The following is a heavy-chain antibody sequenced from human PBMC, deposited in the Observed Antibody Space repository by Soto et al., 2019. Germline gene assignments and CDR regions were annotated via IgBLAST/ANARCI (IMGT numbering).Heavy chain of an antibody. J-gene: IGHJ4*02. D-gene: IGHD3-10*01. V-gene: IGHV4-30-2*01. CDR2: IYHSGST. CDR1: GGSISSGGYS. CDR3: ARDPSRGLPDY. Sequence: PSETLSLTCAVSGGSISSGGYSWSWIRQPPGKGLEWIAYIYHSGSTYYSPSLRSRVTISLDRSKNQFSLKVPSVTAADTAVYYCARDPSRGLPDYWGQGTLVTVSS.